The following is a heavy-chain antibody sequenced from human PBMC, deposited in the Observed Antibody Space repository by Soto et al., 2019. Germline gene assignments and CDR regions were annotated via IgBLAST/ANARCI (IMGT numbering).Heavy chain of an antibody. J-gene: IGHJ6*02. CDR2: TSHEGSNK. V-gene: IGHV3-30*18. CDR1: GFRFSSYG. D-gene: IGHD3-10*01. CDR3: AKVRVRGVIITNYGMDV. Sequence: GESLRLSCAASGFRFSSYGMHWVRQAPGKGLEWAAGTSHEGSNKHYADSVKGRFTISRDNSKNTLSLQMNSLRAEDTAVYYCAKVRVRGVIITNYGMDVWGQGTTVTVSS.